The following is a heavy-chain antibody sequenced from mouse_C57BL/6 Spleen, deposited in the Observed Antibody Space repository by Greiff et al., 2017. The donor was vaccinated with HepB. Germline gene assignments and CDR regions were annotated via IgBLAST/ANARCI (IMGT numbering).Heavy chain of an antibody. CDR2: IDPANGNT. J-gene: IGHJ4*01. V-gene: IGHV14-3*01. CDR3: ARYGYDGRYYAMDY. D-gene: IGHD2-2*01. CDR1: GFNIKNPY. Sequence: EVQLVESVAELVRPGDSVKLSCTASGFNIKNPYTHWVKQRPEQGLEWIGRIDPANGNTKYAPKFQGKATITADTSSNTAYLQLSSLTSEDTAIYYCARYGYDGRYYAMDYGGQGTSVTVSS.